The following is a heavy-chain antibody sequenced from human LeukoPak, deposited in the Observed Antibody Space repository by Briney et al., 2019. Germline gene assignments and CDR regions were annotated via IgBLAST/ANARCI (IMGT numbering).Heavy chain of an antibody. D-gene: IGHD6-19*01. J-gene: IGHJ5*02. CDR1: NGSISTTY. CDR3: ARGGWFHDR. CDR2: IHYSGNT. Sequence: SSETLSLTCSVSNGSISTTYWSWIRQPPGKGLEWIGNIHYSGNTNYNSSLKSRVTISVDTSKNQFSLKMISVTTADTAVYFCARGGWFHDRWGQGTLVTVS. V-gene: IGHV4-59*01.